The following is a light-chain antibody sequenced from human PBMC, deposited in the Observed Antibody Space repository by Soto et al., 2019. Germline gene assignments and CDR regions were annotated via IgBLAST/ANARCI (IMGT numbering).Light chain of an antibody. CDR2: GAS. V-gene: IGKV3-20*01. Sequence: EIVLTQSPGTLSLSPGERATLSCRASQSLSSNYLAWYQQRPGQSPRLLVYGASSRATGIPDRFSGSGFGTDFALTISRREPEDSAVYYCHQYDNAPFTFGPGTRVGIK. CDR1: QSLSSNY. J-gene: IGKJ3*01. CDR3: HQYDNAPFT.